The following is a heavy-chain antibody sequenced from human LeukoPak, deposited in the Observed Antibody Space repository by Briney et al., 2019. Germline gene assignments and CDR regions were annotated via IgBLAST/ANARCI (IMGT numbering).Heavy chain of an antibody. Sequence: ASVKVSCKASGGTFSSYAISWVRQAPGQGLERMGGIIPIFGTANYAQKFQGRVTITADESTSTAYMELSSLRSEDTAVYYCARLCSDYYDSSGYHYYYYGMDVWGQGTTVTVSS. CDR2: IIPIFGTA. V-gene: IGHV1-69*13. CDR1: GGTFSSYA. J-gene: IGHJ6*02. D-gene: IGHD3-22*01. CDR3: ARLCSDYYDSSGYHYYYYGMDV.